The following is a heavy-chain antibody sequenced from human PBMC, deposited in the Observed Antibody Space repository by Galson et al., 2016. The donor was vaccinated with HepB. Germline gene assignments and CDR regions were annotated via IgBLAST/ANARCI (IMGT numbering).Heavy chain of an antibody. Sequence: ETLSLTCTVSGGSIRSGTYHWGWIRQPPGKGLEWIGTIYYNGDTYNNPSLADRLTISVDTSKSQFSLRLTSVTAADTAVYYCVRDADGQVSPLGVIDYWGQGALVTVSS. J-gene: IGHJ4*02. CDR3: VRDADGQVSPLGVIDY. V-gene: IGHV4-39*02. CDR1: GGSIRSGTYH. CDR2: IYYNGDT. D-gene: IGHD3-16*02.